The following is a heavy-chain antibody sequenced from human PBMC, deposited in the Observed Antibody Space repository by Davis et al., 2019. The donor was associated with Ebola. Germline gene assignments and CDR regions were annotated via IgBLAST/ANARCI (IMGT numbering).Heavy chain of an antibody. CDR1: GGTFSSYA. Sequence: SVKVPCKASGGTFSSYAISWVRQAPGQGLEWMGGIIPIFGTANYAQKFQGRVTITADKSTSTAYMELSSLRSEDTAVYYCALPDPYLEWLLEVDVWGQGTTVTVSS. D-gene: IGHD3-3*01. J-gene: IGHJ6*02. CDR2: IIPIFGTA. CDR3: ALPDPYLEWLLEVDV. V-gene: IGHV1-69*06.